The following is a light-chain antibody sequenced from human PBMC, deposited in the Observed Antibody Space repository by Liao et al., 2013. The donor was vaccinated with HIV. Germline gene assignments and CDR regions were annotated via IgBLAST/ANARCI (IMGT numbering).Light chain of an antibody. CDR1: FWGDKY. J-gene: IGLJ1*01. Sequence: SSELTQPLSVSVSPRTDSQHHLLWRLFWGDKYASWYQHKPGQAPVLVIYQDNKRPSGIPERFSGSNSGNTATLTISGTQAIDEADYYCQTWDRTTYVFGTGTKVTVL. CDR3: QTWDRTTYV. V-gene: IGLV3-1*01. CDR2: QDN.